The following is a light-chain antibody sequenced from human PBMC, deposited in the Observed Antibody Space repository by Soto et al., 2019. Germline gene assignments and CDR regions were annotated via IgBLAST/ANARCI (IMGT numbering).Light chain of an antibody. Sequence: DIQMTQSPSSVTASVGDRVTITCRATQNLGKWLAWYQQRPGKVPQLLIYGGPTLQSGVPSRFSGSGTGASYTLTITGLQAEDIATYYCQQSNIFPFTFGGGTKVDIK. V-gene: IGKV1-12*02. J-gene: IGKJ4*01. CDR2: GGP. CDR1: QNLGKW. CDR3: QQSNIFPFT.